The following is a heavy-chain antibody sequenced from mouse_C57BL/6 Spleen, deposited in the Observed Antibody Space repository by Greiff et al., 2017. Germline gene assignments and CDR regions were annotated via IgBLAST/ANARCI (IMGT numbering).Heavy chain of an antibody. J-gene: IGHJ3*01. CDR1: GYTFTSYW. D-gene: IGHD2-5*01. CDR3: ARSDSNYAFAY. CDR2: IDPSDSYT. Sequence: QIQLQQPGAELVMPGASVKLSCKASGYTFTSYWMHWVKQRPGQGLEWIGEIDPSDSYTNYNQKFKGKSTWTVDKSSSTAYMQLSSLTSEDSAVYYCARSDSNYAFAYWGQGTLVTVSA. V-gene: IGHV1-69*01.